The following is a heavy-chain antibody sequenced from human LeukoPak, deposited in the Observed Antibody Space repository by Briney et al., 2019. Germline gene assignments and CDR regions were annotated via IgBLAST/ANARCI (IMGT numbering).Heavy chain of an antibody. D-gene: IGHD3-10*01. J-gene: IGHJ4*02. V-gene: IGHV4-59*06. CDR1: GGSISTYY. CDR3: ARSFGESYFDY. Sequence: SETLSLTCTVSGGSISTYYWSWIRQHPGKGLEWIGYISYSGNTYYNPSLKSRLTISVDTSKNQFSLKLSSVTAADTAVYYCARSFGESYFDYWGQGILVTVSS. CDR2: ISYSGNT.